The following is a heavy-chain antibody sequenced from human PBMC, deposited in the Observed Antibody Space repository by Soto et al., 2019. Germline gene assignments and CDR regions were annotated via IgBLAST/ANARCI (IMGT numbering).Heavy chain of an antibody. CDR1: GCTFSSYA. D-gene: IGHD5-18*01. J-gene: IGHJ4*02. V-gene: IGHV1-69*13. Sequence: GASVKVSCKASGCTFSSYAISWVRQAPGQGLEWMGGIIPIFGTANYAQKFQGRVTITADESTSTAYMELSSLRSEDTAVYYCATDHVDTAMVTGWGQGTLVTVSS. CDR2: IIPIFGTA. CDR3: ATDHVDTAMVTG.